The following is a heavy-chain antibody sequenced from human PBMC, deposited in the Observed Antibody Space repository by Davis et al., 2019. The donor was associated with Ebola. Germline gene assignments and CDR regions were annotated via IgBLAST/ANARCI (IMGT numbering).Heavy chain of an antibody. CDR1: GGSFSDYF. CDR2: ISHHNGDT. V-gene: IGHV4-34*01. J-gene: IGHJ5*01. Sequence: SETLSLTCAVYGGSFSDYFWSWIRQPPEKGLEWIGEISHHNGDTNYNPSLRSRVAMSVDSSKNQFSLKISSVTAADTATYYCARTTKTTIEVSGRGYSSFDSWGQGVLVSVSS. D-gene: IGHD2-21*02. CDR3: ARTTKTTIEVSGRGYSSFDS.